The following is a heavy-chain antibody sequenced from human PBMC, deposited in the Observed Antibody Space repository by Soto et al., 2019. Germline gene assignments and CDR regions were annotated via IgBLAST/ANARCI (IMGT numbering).Heavy chain of an antibody. V-gene: IGHV3-9*01. D-gene: IGHD2-8*02. J-gene: IGHJ2*01. Sequence: EMQLVESGGGLVQPGRSLRLSCAASGFTFDDFAMHWVRQATGKGLEWVSGINWNSGDIDYADSVRGRFTISIDNAKNALYLQMHSLRAEDAAFYYCVKDIGASGAYWYFDLGGRGTLVTFSS. CDR2: INWNSGDI. CDR1: GFTFDDFA. CDR3: VKDIGASGAYWYFDL.